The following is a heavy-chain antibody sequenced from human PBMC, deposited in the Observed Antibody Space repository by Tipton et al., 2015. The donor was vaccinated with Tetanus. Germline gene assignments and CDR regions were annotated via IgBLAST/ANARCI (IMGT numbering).Heavy chain of an antibody. Sequence: TLSLTCTVSGGSISSGGYYWSWIRQHPGKGLEWIGYIYYSGSTYYNPSLKSRVTISVDTSKNQFSLKLSSVTAADPGVSYCAKRDCKKGNWFDPWGQGIPVTVSS. CDR3: AKRDCKKGNWFDP. V-gene: IGHV4-31*03. CDR1: GGSISSGGYY. J-gene: IGHJ5*02. D-gene: IGHD2-21*02. CDR2: IYYSGST.